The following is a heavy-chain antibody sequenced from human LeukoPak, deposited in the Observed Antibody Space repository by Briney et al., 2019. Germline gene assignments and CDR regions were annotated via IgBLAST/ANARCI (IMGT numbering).Heavy chain of an antibody. J-gene: IGHJ5*02. V-gene: IGHV3-49*03. CDR1: GFTFGDYA. CDR2: IRSKAYGGTT. D-gene: IGHD3-22*01. CDR3: TKYYDDNWFDP. Sequence: GGSLRLSCTASGFTFGDYAMSWFRQAPGKGLEWVGLIRSKAYGGTTEYAASVKGRFTISRDDSKSIAYLQMNSLKTEDTAVYYCTKYYDDNWFDPWGQGTLVTVSS.